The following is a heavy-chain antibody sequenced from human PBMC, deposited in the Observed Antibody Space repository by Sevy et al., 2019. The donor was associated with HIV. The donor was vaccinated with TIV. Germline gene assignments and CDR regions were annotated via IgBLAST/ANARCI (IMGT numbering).Heavy chain of an antibody. J-gene: IGHJ4*02. V-gene: IGHV3-74*01. CDR1: GFTFSSYW. CDR2: VNSDGSST. D-gene: IGHD6-13*01. Sequence: GGCLRLSCAASGFTFSSYWMHWVRQAPGKGLVWVSRVNSDGSSTSYADSVKGRFTISRDNAKNTLYLQMNSLRAEVTAVYYCARGAAAGTFDYWGQGTLVTVSS. CDR3: ARGAAAGTFDY.